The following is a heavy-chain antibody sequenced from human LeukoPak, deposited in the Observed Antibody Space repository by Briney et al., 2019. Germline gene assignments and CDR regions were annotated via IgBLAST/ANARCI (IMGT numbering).Heavy chain of an antibody. Sequence: PGGSLRLSCAASAFTFSSYGMHWVRQAPGKGLEWVAFIHYDGSNNYYADSVKGRFTISRDNSKNTLYLQMNTLRADDTAVYYCAKDHGSSDWYYFDYWGQGTLVTVSS. CDR2: IHYDGSNN. J-gene: IGHJ4*02. CDR1: AFTFSSYG. V-gene: IGHV3-30*02. CDR3: AKDHGSSDWYYFDY. D-gene: IGHD6-13*01.